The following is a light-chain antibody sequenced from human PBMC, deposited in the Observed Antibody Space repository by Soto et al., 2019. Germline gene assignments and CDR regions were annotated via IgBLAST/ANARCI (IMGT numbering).Light chain of an antibody. Sequence: QSVPTQPPSASGTPGQRVTISCSGSSSNIGSNYVYWYQQLPGTAPKLLIYSNNQRPSGVPDRFSGSKSGTSASLAISGLRSEDEADYYCAAWDDSLSVLVFGGGTQLTVL. CDR2: SNN. V-gene: IGLV1-47*02. CDR3: AAWDDSLSVLV. CDR1: SSNIGSNY. J-gene: IGLJ2*01.